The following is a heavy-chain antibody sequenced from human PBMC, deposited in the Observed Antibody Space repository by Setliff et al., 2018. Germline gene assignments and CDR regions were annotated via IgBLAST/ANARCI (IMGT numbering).Heavy chain of an antibody. D-gene: IGHD3-10*01. J-gene: IGHJ5*02. CDR1: GYTFTDYY. CDR2: VDPEDGET. V-gene: IGHV1-69-2*01. Sequence: ASVKVSCKASGYTFTDYYMHWVQQAPGKGLEWMGRVDPEDGETISAEKFQGRVTITADTSTDTAYMELSSLRSEDTAVYYCATLSKYPYGSGSYMGIRWFDPWCQGTRVTVSS. CDR3: ATLSKYPYGSGSYMGIRWFDP.